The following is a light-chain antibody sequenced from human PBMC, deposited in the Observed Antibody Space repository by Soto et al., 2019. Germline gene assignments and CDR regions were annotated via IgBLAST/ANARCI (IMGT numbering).Light chain of an antibody. CDR3: CSYAGSDFYV. CDR1: SSDVGGYNY. J-gene: IGLJ1*01. V-gene: IGLV2-14*01. Sequence: QSVLTQPASVSGSPGQSITISCTGTSSDVGGYNYVSWYQQHPGKAPKLMIYEVSNRPSGVSNRLSGSKSGNTASLIISGLQAEDEADYYCCSYAGSDFYVFGTGTKVTVL. CDR2: EVS.